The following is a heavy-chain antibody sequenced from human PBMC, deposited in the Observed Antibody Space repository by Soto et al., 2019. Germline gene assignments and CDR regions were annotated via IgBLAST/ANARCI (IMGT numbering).Heavy chain of an antibody. J-gene: IGHJ4*02. CDR1: GFTFSSYG. CDR2: ISYDGSNK. D-gene: IGHD3-9*01. Sequence: QVQLVESGGGVVQPGRSLRLSCAASGFTFSSYGMHWVRQAPGKGLEWVAVISYDGSNKYYADSVKGRFTISRDNSKNTLYLQMNSLRAEDTAVYYCANSAYFDWLFPGYWGQGTLVTVSS. CDR3: ANSAYFDWLFPGY. V-gene: IGHV3-30*18.